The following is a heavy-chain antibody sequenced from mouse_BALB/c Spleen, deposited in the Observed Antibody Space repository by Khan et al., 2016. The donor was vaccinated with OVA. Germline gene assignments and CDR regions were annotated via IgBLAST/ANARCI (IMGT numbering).Heavy chain of an antibody. V-gene: IGHV1S81*02. J-gene: IGHJ3*01. D-gene: IGHD2-1*01. CDR1: GYTFTSYY. CDR3: TRSGYGTFAY. CDR2: INPSDGDT. Sequence: QFQLVQSGAELVKPGASVKLSCKASGYTFTSYYMYWVKQRPGQGLEWIGEINPSDGDTNFNEKFKSKATLTVDKSSSTAYMQLSSLTSEDSAVYYCTRSGYGTFAYWGQGTLVTVSA.